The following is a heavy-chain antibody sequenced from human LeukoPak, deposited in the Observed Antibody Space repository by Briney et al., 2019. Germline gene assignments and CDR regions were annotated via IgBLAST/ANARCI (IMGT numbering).Heavy chain of an antibody. CDR3: ARDGGGATTPTYYFDY. Sequence: GGSLRLSCAASGFTFSSYAMHWVRQAPGKGLEWVAVISYDGSNKYYADSVKGRFTISRDNSKNTLYLQMNSLRAEDTAVYYCARDGGGATTPTYYFDYWGQGTLVTVSS. V-gene: IGHV3-30-3*01. CDR2: ISYDGSNK. D-gene: IGHD1-26*01. CDR1: GFTFSSYA. J-gene: IGHJ4*02.